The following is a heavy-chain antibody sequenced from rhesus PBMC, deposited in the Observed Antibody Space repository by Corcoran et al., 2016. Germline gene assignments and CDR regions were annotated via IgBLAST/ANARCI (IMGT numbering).Heavy chain of an antibody. CDR1: GGPISSGYYS. Sequence: QVQLQESGPGVVKPSETLSLTCAVSGGPISSGYYSWRCIRQPPGKGLEGIGGIYSNSESTNYNPSLKSRVTISKDTSKNQFSLKLSSVTATDTAVYYCAREYSYGNIDYWGQGVLVTVSS. CDR3: AREYSYGNIDY. D-gene: IGHD5-36*01. CDR2: IYSNSEST. V-gene: IGHV4S12*01. J-gene: IGHJ4*01.